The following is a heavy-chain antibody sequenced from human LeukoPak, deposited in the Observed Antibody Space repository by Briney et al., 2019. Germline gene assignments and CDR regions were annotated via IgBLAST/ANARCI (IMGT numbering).Heavy chain of an antibody. J-gene: IGHJ4*02. CDR3: ARDLISDDYYDSSGHYIDY. CDR2: IYSGGST. CDR1: GFTVSSNY. Sequence: PGGSLRLSCAASGFTVSSNYMSWVRQASGKGLEWVSVIYSGGSTYYADSVKGRFTISRDNSKNTLYLQMNSLRAEDTAVYYCARDLISDDYYDSSGHYIDYWGQGTLVTVSS. V-gene: IGHV3-66*01. D-gene: IGHD3-22*01.